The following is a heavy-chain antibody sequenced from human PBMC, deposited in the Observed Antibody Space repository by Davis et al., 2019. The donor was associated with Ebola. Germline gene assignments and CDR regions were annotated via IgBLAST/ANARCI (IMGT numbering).Heavy chain of an antibody. Sequence: ESLKISCAASGFTFSSYWMSWIRQPPGKGLEWIGYIYYSGSTNYNPSLKSRVTMFVDTSKNQFSLLLSSVTAADTAVYYCARTLGATSFDYWGQGTLVTVSS. CDR2: IYYSGST. V-gene: IGHV4-59*01. CDR3: ARTLGATSFDY. D-gene: IGHD1-26*01. J-gene: IGHJ4*02. CDR1: GFTFSSYW.